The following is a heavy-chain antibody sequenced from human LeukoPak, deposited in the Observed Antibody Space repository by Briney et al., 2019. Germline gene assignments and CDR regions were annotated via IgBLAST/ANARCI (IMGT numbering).Heavy chain of an antibody. CDR1: GFTFSSYS. D-gene: IGHD6-19*01. V-gene: IGHV3-21*01. CDR2: ISSSSSYI. Sequence: GGSLRLSCAASGFTFSSYSMNWVRQAPGKGLEWVSSISSSSSYIYYADSVKGRFTISRDNAKNSLYLQMNSLRAEDTAVYYCAREGHMVAVAVYCFDYWGQGTLVTVSS. CDR3: AREGHMVAVAVYCFDY. J-gene: IGHJ4*02.